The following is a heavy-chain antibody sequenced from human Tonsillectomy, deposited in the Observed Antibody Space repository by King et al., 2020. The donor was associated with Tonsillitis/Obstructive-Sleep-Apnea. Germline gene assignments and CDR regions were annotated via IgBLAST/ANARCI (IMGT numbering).Heavy chain of an antibody. Sequence: QLVQSGSELKKPGASVKVSCQTSGYTFTSYAMNWVRQAPGQGLEWMGWINTNTGNPTNARGFTGRFVFSLDTSVSTAYLQISSLKAEDTAVYYCARDASYSDYDSDPRVYWGQGTLVTVSS. D-gene: IGHD5-12*01. CDR3: ARDASYSDYDSDPRVY. J-gene: IGHJ4*02. V-gene: IGHV7-4-1*02. CDR2: INTNTGNP. CDR1: GYTFTSYA.